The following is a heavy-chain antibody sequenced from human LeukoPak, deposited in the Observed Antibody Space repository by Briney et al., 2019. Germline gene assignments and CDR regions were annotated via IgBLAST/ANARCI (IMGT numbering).Heavy chain of an antibody. Sequence: SVKVSCKASGGTFSSYAISWVRQAPGQGLEWMGGIIPIFGRANYAQKFQGRVTITADESTSTAYMELSSLRSEDTAVYYCARNLQSPPYCSSTSCQYYYYYYMDVWGKGTTVTVSS. CDR1: GGTFSSYA. D-gene: IGHD2-2*01. V-gene: IGHV1-69*13. CDR2: IIPIFGRA. J-gene: IGHJ6*03. CDR3: ARNLQSPPYCSSTSCQYYYYYYMDV.